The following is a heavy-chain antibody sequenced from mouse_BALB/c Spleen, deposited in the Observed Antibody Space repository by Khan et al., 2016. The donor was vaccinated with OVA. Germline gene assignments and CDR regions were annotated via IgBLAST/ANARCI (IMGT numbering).Heavy chain of an antibody. CDR3: AREGNYYFDY. Sequence: EVQLQESGPELEKPGASVKISCKASGYSFTGYNMNWVKQSNGKSLEWIGNIDPYNGGTSYNQKFKGKATLTVDKSSSPAYMQLKSLTSEDSAVYYCAREGNYYFDYWGQGTTLTVSS. D-gene: IGHD2-1*01. V-gene: IGHV1S135*01. J-gene: IGHJ2*01. CDR2: IDPYNGGT. CDR1: GYSFTGYN.